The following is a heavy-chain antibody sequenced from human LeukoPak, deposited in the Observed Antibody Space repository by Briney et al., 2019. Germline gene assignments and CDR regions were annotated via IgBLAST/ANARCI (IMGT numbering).Heavy chain of an antibody. V-gene: IGHV3-53*01. CDR1: GFTVSSNY. CDR3: ARGEPTAVAESFDY. D-gene: IGHD6-19*01. J-gene: IGHJ4*02. CDR2: IYSGGST. Sequence: GGSLSLSCAASGFTVSSNYMSWVRQAPGKGLEWVSVIYSGGSTFYADSVKGRFTISRDNYKNTLFLQMNSLKPEDTAVYYCARGEPTAVAESFDYWGQGTLVTVSS.